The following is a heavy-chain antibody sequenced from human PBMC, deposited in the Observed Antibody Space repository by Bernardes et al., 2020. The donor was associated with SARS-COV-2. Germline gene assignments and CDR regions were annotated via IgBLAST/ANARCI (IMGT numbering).Heavy chain of an antibody. CDR2: IYPGNSDT. CDR1: GYRFSSYW. J-gene: IGHJ4*02. V-gene: IGHV5-51*01. Sequence: GESLKIPCQGSGYRFSSYWIARGRQVPGRGLEWVAMIYPGNSDTRYSPSFEGQVTISVDNYLSTAYLQWSSLEASDTAIYYCATAWEGSWGQGTLVTVSS. D-gene: IGHD1-26*01. CDR3: ATAWEGS.